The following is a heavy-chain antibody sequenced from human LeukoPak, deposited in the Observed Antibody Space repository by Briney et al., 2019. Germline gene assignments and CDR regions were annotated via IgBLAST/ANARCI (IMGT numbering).Heavy chain of an antibody. V-gene: IGHV4-61*02. J-gene: IGHJ5*02. CDR3: ARGFPPSSSGWYPNWFDP. CDR1: GGSISSGSYY. Sequence: SQTLSLTCTVSGGSISSGSYYWRWIRQPAGKGLEWIGRIYTSGSTNYNPSLKSRVTISVDTSKNQFSLKLSSVTAADTAVYYCARGFPPSSSGWYPNWFDPWGQGTLVTVSS. CDR2: IYTSGST. D-gene: IGHD6-19*01.